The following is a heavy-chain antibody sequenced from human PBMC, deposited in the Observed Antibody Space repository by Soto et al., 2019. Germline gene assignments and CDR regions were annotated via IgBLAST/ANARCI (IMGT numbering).Heavy chain of an antibody. CDR3: ARYRREAVAGYTLDN. J-gene: IGHJ4*02. Sequence: SETLSLTCDVSGGSIDNSHSFWGWVRQPPGRGLEFLGSVYYSGGTYYNPSLKSRVTISEDTSKSQFSLKVNSMTAADTAVYYCARYRREAVAGYTLDNWGQGILVTSPQ. D-gene: IGHD6-13*01. CDR1: GGSIDNSHSF. V-gene: IGHV4-39*07. CDR2: VYYSGGT.